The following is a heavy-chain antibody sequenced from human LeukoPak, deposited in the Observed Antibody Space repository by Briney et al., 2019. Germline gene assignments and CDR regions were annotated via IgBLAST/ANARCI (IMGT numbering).Heavy chain of an antibody. CDR1: GGSISSSSYY. CDR3: ARQFLTGYFLDY. CDR2: IYYSGSA. V-gene: IGHV4-39*01. Sequence: SETLSLTCTVSGGSISSSSYYWGWIRQPPGKGLEWIGSIYYSGSAYYNPSLKSRATIPVDTSKNQFSLKLSSVTAADTAVYYCARQFLTGYFLDYWGQGTLVTVSS. J-gene: IGHJ4*02. D-gene: IGHD3-9*01.